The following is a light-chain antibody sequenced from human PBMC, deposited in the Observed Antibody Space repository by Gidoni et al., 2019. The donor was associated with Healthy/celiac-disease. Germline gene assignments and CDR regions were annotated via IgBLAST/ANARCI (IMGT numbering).Light chain of an antibody. V-gene: IGLV2-14*01. CDR1: SSDVGGYNY. CDR3: SSYTSSSTLYV. CDR2: EVS. J-gene: IGLJ1*01. Sequence: QSALTQPASVSGPPGQSITISCTGTSSDVGGYNYVSWYQQPPGKAPKLMIYEVSNRPSGVSNRFSGSKSGNTASLTISGLQAEDEADYYCSSYTSSSTLYVFGTGTKVTVL.